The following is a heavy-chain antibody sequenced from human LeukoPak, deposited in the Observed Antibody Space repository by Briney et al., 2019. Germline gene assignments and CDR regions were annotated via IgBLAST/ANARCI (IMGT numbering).Heavy chain of an antibody. CDR2: ISSSGSTI. Sequence: GGSLRLSCAASGFTFSSYEMNWVRQAPGKGLEWVSYISSSGSTIYYADSVKGRFTISRDNAKNSLYLQMNSLRAEDTAVYYCARVVEEQLVLNYYYYYMDVWGKGTTVTISS. CDR1: GFTFSSYE. CDR3: ARVVEEQLVLNYYYYYMDV. D-gene: IGHD6-13*01. V-gene: IGHV3-48*03. J-gene: IGHJ6*03.